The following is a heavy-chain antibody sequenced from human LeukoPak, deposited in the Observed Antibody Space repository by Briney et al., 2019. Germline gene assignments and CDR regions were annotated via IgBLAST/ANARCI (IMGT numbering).Heavy chain of an antibody. Sequence: GGSLRLSCAASGFTFSSYGMHWVRQAPGKGLEWVAFIQYDGTNKYYADSVKGRFTISRDNSKNALYLQMNSLRAEDTAVYYCAKDGSGSFDYWGQGTLVTVSS. CDR1: GFTFSSYG. J-gene: IGHJ4*02. CDR3: AKDGSGSFDY. CDR2: IQYDGTNK. D-gene: IGHD3-10*01. V-gene: IGHV3-30*02.